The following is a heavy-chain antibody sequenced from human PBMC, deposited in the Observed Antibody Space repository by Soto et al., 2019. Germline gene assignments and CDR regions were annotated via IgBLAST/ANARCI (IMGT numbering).Heavy chain of an antibody. CDR3: ARFGGHTVTNDY. D-gene: IGHD4-17*01. CDR1: GGSFSGYY. CDR2: INQGGST. V-gene: IGHV4-34*01. J-gene: IGHJ4*02. Sequence: PSETLSLTCAVYGGSFSGYYWSWIRQPPGKGLEWIGEINQGGSTNYNPSLKSRVTVSVDTSKNQFSLKLNSVTAADTAVYYCARFGGHTVTNDYWGQGTLVTVSS.